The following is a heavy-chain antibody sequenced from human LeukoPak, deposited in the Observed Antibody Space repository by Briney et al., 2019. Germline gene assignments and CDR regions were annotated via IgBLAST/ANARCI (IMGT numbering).Heavy chain of an antibody. CDR3: ARDQPTRGYSGYNFDY. V-gene: IGHV1-46*01. Sequence: ASVKVSCKASGYTFTSYYMHWVRQAPGQGLEWMGIINPSGGSTSYAQKFQGRVTMTRDTSTSTVYMELSSLRSEDTAVYDCARDQPTRGYSGYNFDYWGQGTLVTVSS. J-gene: IGHJ4*02. CDR1: GYTFTSYY. D-gene: IGHD5-12*01. CDR2: INPSGGST.